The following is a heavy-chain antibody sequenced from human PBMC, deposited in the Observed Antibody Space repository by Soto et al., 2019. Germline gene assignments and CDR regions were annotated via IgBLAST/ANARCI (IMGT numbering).Heavy chain of an antibody. CDR1: GFTFSSYE. CDR2: ISSSGSTI. V-gene: IGHV3-48*03. CDR3: ARDNVPGKPFEY. Sequence: GGSLRLSCAASGFTFSSYEMNWVRQAPGKGLEWVSYISSSGSTIYYADSVKGRFTTSRDNAKNSLYLQMNSLRAEDTAVYYCARDNVPGKPFEYWGQGTLGSV. J-gene: IGHJ4*02. D-gene: IGHD6-13*01.